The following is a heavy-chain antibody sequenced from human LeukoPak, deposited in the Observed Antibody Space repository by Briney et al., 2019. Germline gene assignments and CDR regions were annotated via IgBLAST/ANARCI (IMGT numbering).Heavy chain of an antibody. V-gene: IGHV3-33*01. CDR2: ITSDGSHK. CDR1: GFXFSSYG. CDR3: ARDNEGDDNGLDI. Sequence: PGGSLRLSCTASGFXFSSYGIHWVRQAPGKGLQWVAVITSDGSHKYYLDSVKGRFTISRDNSKNTLYLQMNNLRAEDTAVYYCARDNEGDDNGLDIWGQGTMVTVSS. D-gene: IGHD2-8*01. J-gene: IGHJ3*02.